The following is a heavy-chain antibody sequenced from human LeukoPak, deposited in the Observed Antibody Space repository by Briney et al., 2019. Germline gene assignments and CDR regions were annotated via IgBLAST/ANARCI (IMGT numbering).Heavy chain of an antibody. V-gene: IGHV4-4*02. CDR3: ARGRSSGRYIDY. CDR1: GGSIGSTHW. CDR2: IYHSGST. Sequence: SGTLSLTCAVSGGSIGSTHWWSLVRQPPGKGLEWIGEIYHSGSTNYNPSLKSRVTISVDKSKNQFSPKLSSVTAADTAVYYCARGRSSGRYIDYWGQGTLVTVSS. J-gene: IGHJ4*02. D-gene: IGHD6-19*01.